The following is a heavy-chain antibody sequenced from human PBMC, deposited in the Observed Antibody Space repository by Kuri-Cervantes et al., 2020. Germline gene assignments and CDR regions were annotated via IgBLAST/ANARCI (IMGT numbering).Heavy chain of an antibody. Sequence: ASVKVSCKASGYTFTGYYLHWLRQAPGQGLEWMGWINFNSGGTNSAQKFQGRVTMTRDTSMNTVYMEMSRLTSDDTAMYYCVGAPALKIDFDYWGQGTLVTVSS. CDR2: INFNSGGT. V-gene: IGHV1-2*02. CDR1: GYTFTGYY. J-gene: IGHJ4*02. CDR3: VGAPALKIDFDY. D-gene: IGHD3-3*02.